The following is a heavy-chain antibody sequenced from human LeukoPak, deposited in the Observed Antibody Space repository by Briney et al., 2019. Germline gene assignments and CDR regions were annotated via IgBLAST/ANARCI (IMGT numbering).Heavy chain of an antibody. Sequence: GGSLRLSCTTSGFTFSSYGMHWVRQAPGKGLEWVAFMRYDGNNKYYADSVKGRFTISRDNSKNTLYLQMNSLRSEDTAMYYCAKEEGNTLGDYWGQGTIVTVSS. D-gene: IGHD7-27*01. V-gene: IGHV3-30*02. J-gene: IGHJ4*02. CDR1: GFTFSSYG. CDR2: MRYDGNNK. CDR3: AKEEGNTLGDY.